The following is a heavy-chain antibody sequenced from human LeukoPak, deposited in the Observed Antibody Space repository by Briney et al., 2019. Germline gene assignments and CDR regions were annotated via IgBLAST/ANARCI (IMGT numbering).Heavy chain of an antibody. CDR3: ARLKYYDSTVYSPGYYMDV. J-gene: IGHJ6*03. CDR1: GGSIIHSS. D-gene: IGHD3-22*01. CDR2: IYVTGST. Sequence: PSETLSLTCTLSGGSIIHSSWSWIRQPAGTGLEWVGRIYVTGSTIYNPSLQSRLSMSVDTSKNQFSLRLTSVTAADTAVYYCARLKYYDSTVYSPGYYMDVWGKGITVTVSS. V-gene: IGHV4-4*07.